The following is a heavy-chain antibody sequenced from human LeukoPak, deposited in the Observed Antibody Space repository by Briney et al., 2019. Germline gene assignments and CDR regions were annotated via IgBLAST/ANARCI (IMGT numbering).Heavy chain of an antibody. CDR3: ARGGDRSFDY. Sequence: SETLSLTCTVSGGSISSYYWSWIRQPAGKGLEWIGRIYTSGSTNYNPSLKSRVIMSIDTSRNHFSLKLSSVTAADTAVYYCARGGDRSFDYWGQGTLVTVSS. V-gene: IGHV4-4*07. CDR1: GGSISSYY. D-gene: IGHD3-10*01. J-gene: IGHJ4*02. CDR2: IYTSGST.